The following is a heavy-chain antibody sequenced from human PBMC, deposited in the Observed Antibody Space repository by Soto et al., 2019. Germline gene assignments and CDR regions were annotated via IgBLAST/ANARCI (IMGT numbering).Heavy chain of an antibody. CDR1: GGSISSGGYS. CDR3: AAGGYIYGFFDY. J-gene: IGHJ4*02. D-gene: IGHD5-18*01. Sequence: SETLSLTCAVSGGSISSGGYSWSWIRQPPGKGLEWIGYIYHSGSTYYNPSLKSRVTISVDNSNNTLYLQMNSLRAEDTAVYFCAAGGYIYGFFDYWGQGTLVTVSS. CDR2: IYHSGST. V-gene: IGHV4-30-2*02.